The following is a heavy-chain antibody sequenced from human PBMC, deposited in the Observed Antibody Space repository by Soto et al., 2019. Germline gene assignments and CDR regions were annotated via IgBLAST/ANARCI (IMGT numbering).Heavy chain of an antibody. Sequence: QVQLVQSGAEVKKPGASVKVSCKASGYTFTSYAMHWVRQAPGQRLEWMGWINAGNGNTKYSQKFQGRVTITRDTSANTAYMELSSLRSEDTAVYYCATFGYNWNDGLYYYGMDVWGQGTTVTASS. D-gene: IGHD1-1*01. CDR1: GYTFTSYA. J-gene: IGHJ6*02. CDR3: ATFGYNWNDGLYYYGMDV. V-gene: IGHV1-3*01. CDR2: INAGNGNT.